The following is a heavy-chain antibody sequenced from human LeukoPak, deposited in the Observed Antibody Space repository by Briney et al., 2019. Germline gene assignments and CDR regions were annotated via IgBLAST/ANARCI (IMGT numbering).Heavy chain of an antibody. CDR3: AREMAIAVAGDDY. V-gene: IGHV1-2*02. Sequence: ASVKVSCKASGYTFTGYYMHWVRQAPGQGLEWMGWINPNSGGTNYAQKFQGRVTMTRDTSISTAYMELSRLRSDDTAVYYCAREMAIAVAGDDYWGQGALVTVSS. D-gene: IGHD6-19*01. CDR1: GYTFTGYY. J-gene: IGHJ4*02. CDR2: INPNSGGT.